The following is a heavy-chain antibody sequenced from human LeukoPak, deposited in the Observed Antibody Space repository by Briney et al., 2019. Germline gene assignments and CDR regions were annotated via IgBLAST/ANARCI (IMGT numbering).Heavy chain of an antibody. CDR3: ARIYYDYHFDY. V-gene: IGHV3-21*01. D-gene: IGHD3-22*01. CDR1: GFTFSSYG. CDR2: ISSSSSYI. J-gene: IGHJ4*02. Sequence: GRSLRLSCAASGFTFSSYGMHWVRQAPGKGLEWVSSISSSSSYIYYADSVKGRFTISRDNAKNSLYLQMNSLRAEDTAVYYCARIYYDYHFDYWGQGTLVTVSS.